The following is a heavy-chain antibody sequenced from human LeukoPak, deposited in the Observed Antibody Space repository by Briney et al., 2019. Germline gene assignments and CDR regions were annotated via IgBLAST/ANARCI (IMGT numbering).Heavy chain of an antibody. CDR3: VREGPLTVQVPTAIRGYYYGLDV. J-gene: IGHJ6*02. CDR1: GASITSGSFY. CDR2: VYSSGRT. Sequence: PSETLSLTCSVSGASITSGSFYWSWLRQSAGKGLEWIGRVYSSGRTNYNPSLESRVTMSVDTSKNQISLKLASVTAADTAVYYCVREGPLTVQVPTAIRGYYYGLDVWGQGTTVIV. D-gene: IGHD2-2*02. V-gene: IGHV4-61*02.